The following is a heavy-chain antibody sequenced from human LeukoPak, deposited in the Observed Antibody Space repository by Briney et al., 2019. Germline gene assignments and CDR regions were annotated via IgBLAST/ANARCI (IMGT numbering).Heavy chain of an antibody. V-gene: IGHV1-69*13. CDR2: IIPIFGTA. Sequence: ASVKVSCKASGGTFSSYATSWVRQAPGQGLEWMGGIIPIFGTANYAQKFQGRVTITADEFTSTAYMELSSLRSEDTAVYYCAREPVLYYGSGSLSCWGQGTLVTVSS. D-gene: IGHD3-10*01. CDR1: GGTFSSYA. J-gene: IGHJ4*02. CDR3: AREPVLYYGSGSLSC.